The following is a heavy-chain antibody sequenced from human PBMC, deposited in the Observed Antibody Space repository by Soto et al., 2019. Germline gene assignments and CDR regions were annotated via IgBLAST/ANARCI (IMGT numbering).Heavy chain of an antibody. V-gene: IGHV3-21*01. CDR1: GFTFSSYS. Sequence: GGSLRLPCAASGFTFSSYSMNWVRQAPGKGLEWVSSISSSSSYIYYADSVKGRFTISRDNAKNSLYLQMNSLRAEDTAVYYCARDRLGIAAAGTMDYWGQGTLVTVSS. D-gene: IGHD6-13*01. CDR3: ARDRLGIAAAGTMDY. J-gene: IGHJ4*02. CDR2: ISSSSSYI.